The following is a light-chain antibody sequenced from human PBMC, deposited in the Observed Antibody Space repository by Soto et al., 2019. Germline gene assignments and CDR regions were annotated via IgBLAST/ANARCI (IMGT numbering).Light chain of an antibody. CDR1: QSVLYSSNNKNY. CDR3: QQYYSNPLS. CDR2: WAS. V-gene: IGKV4-1*01. Sequence: DIVLTQSPDSLAVSLGERATINCKSSQSVLYSSNNKNYLAWYQHRPGQPPKLLIYWASTRESGVPDRFSGSGSGRDFTLTISSLQAEDVAVYYCQQYYSNPLSFRQGTRLEIK. J-gene: IGKJ2*03.